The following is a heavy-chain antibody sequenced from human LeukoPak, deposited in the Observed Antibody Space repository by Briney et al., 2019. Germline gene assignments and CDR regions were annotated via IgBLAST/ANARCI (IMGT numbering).Heavy chain of an antibody. V-gene: IGHV1-46*01. Sequence: ASVKVSCKASGGTFSSYAISWVRQAPGQGLEWMGRINPSGGSTSYAQKFQGRVTMTRDTSTSTVYMELSSLRSEDTAVYYCAREAPQSYYDSSGYYYDDYWGQGTLVTVSS. CDR1: GGTFSSYA. D-gene: IGHD3-22*01. CDR2: INPSGGST. J-gene: IGHJ4*01. CDR3: AREAPQSYYDSSGYYYDDY.